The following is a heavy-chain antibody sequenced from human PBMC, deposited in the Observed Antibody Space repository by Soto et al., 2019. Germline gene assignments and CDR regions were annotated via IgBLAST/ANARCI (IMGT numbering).Heavy chain of an antibody. CDR3: ARAGVGYCSSTSCYTGGIYYYYYGMDV. CDR2: ISSSSSYI. J-gene: IGHJ6*02. CDR1: GFTFSSYS. V-gene: IGHV3-21*01. D-gene: IGHD2-2*02. Sequence: PGGSLRLSCAASGFTFSSYSMNWVRQAPGKGLEWVSSISSSSSYIYYADSVKGRFTISRDNAKNSLYLQMNSLRAEDTAVYYCARAGVGYCSSTSCYTGGIYYYYYGMDVWGQGTTVTVSS.